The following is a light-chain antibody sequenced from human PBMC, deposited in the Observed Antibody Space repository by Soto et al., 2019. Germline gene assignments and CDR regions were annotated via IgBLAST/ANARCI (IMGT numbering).Light chain of an antibody. CDR3: QQYNNWLRT. V-gene: IGKV3-15*01. CDR1: QSVSSN. Sequence: EIVMTQSPATLSVSPGERATLSCRASQSVSSNLAWYQQKPGQAPRLLIYGASTRATGIPARFSGSGSGTKFTLNIGSLKSEYFAVYYCQQYNNWLRTFGQGTKVEIK. CDR2: GAS. J-gene: IGKJ1*01.